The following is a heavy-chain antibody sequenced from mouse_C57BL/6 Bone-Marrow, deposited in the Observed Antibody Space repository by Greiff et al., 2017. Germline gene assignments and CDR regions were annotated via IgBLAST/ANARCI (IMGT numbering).Heavy chain of an antibody. CDR3: ARRGGSILYYFDY. V-gene: IGHV1-81*01. Sequence: QVQLKQSGAELARPGASVKLSCKASGYTFTSYGISWVKQRTGQGLEWIGEIYPRSGNTYYTEKFKGKATLTADKSSSTAYMELRSLTSEDSAVYFCARRGGSILYYFDYWGQGTTLTVSS. J-gene: IGHJ2*01. CDR2: IYPRSGNT. D-gene: IGHD1-1*01. CDR1: GYTFTSYG.